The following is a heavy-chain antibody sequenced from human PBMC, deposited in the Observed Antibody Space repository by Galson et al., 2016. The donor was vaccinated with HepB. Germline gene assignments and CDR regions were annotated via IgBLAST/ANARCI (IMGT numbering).Heavy chain of an antibody. J-gene: IGHJ4*02. V-gene: IGHV4-39*01. Sequence: SETLSLTCTVSGGSISTRTYYWAWIRQPPGKGLEWIGSINYSGNTYYNPSLKSRVTISVDTSKNQFSLRLSSVTAADTAVYYCASIVVVSSAPTNYFDYWGQGTLVTVSS. D-gene: IGHD2-2*01. CDR2: INYSGNT. CDR1: GGSISTRTYY. CDR3: ASIVVVSSAPTNYFDY.